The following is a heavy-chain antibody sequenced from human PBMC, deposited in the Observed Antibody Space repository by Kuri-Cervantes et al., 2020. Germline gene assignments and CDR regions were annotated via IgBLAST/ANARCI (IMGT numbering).Heavy chain of an antibody. CDR3: ARDHYDSSGADY. D-gene: IGHD3-22*01. CDR2: IKQDGSEK. J-gene: IGHJ4*02. Sequence: GESLKISCAASGFSFSDAWMSWVRQAPGKGLEWVANIKQDGSEKYYLDSVKGRFTISRDNAKNSLYLQMNSLRAEDTAVYYCARDHYDSSGADYWGQGTLVTVSS. V-gene: IGHV3-7*01. CDR1: GFSFSDAW.